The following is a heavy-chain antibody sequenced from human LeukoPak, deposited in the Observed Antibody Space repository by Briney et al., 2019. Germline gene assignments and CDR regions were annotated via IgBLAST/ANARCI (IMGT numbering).Heavy chain of an antibody. Sequence: GGSLRLSGTGSGFSVGDHAMSWVRQAPGQGLEWVGFIRSNAYRGTTEYAASVKGRITISRDDPNNIAYLQMNSLKTEDTAVYYCSRGPIELWVHNGMDVWGQGTTVTVSS. V-gene: IGHV3-49*04. D-gene: IGHD5-18*01. CDR3: SRGPIELWVHNGMDV. J-gene: IGHJ6*02. CDR2: IRSNAYRGTT. CDR1: GFSVGDHA.